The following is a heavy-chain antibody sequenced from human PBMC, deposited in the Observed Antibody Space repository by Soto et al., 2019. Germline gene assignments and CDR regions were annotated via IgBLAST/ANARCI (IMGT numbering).Heavy chain of an antibody. Sequence: QVQLVQSGAEVKKPGSSVKVSCKASGGTFSSYAISWVRQAPGQGLEWMGGIIPIFGTANYAQKFQGRVTITADESTSTAYMELSSLRSEDTAVYYCATAQRRIAARLYYYYGMDVWGQGTTVTVSS. CDR1: GGTFSSYA. CDR3: ATAQRRIAARLYYYYGMDV. D-gene: IGHD6-6*01. CDR2: IIPIFGTA. J-gene: IGHJ6*02. V-gene: IGHV1-69*12.